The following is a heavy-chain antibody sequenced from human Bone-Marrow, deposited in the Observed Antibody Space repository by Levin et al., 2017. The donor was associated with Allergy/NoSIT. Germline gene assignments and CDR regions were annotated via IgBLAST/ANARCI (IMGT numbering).Heavy chain of an antibody. J-gene: IGHJ4*02. CDR2: ITSSSSYI. D-gene: IGHD7-27*01. CDR1: GFTISTYT. V-gene: IGHV3-21*01. Sequence: ASVKVSCADSGFTISTYTMNWVRQAPGKGLEWISSITSSSSYIYYADSVKGRFTISRDNAKNSLYLQMNSLRAEDTAVYYCARGGGEKDYWGQGTLVTVSS. CDR3: ARGGGEKDY.